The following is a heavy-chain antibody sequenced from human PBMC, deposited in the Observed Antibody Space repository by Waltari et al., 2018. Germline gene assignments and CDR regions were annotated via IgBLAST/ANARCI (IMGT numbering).Heavy chain of an antibody. CDR2: SNAYNGNT. J-gene: IGHJ4*02. D-gene: IGHD3-3*01. CDR3: ARDSRHVVFGVLIHHTFDY. V-gene: IGHV1-18*01. CDR1: GYTFNDYG. Sequence: QVQLVQYGAEVKKPGASVKVSCKASGYTFNDYGISCVRQAPGHGLEWMGWSNAYNGNTNYAQKLQGRATMTTDTSTSTAYMELRSLRSNDTAVYYCARDSRHVVFGVLIHHTFDYWGQGILVTVSS.